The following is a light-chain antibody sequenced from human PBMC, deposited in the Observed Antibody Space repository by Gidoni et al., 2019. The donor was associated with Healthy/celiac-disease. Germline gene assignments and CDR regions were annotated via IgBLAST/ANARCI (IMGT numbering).Light chain of an antibody. J-gene: IGLJ1*01. CDR2: GNS. V-gene: IGLV1-40*01. CDR3: QSYDSSLSEV. CDR1: SSNIGAGYD. Sequence: QSVLTHPPSVSGAPGQRVTISCTGSSSNIGAGYDVHWYQQLPGTAPKLLIYGNSNRPSGFPDRFSGSKSGTSASLAITGLQAEDEADYYCQSYDSSLSEVFGTGTKVTVL.